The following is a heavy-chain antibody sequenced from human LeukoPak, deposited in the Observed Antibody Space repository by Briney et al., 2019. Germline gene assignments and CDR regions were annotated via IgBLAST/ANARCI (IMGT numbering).Heavy chain of an antibody. D-gene: IGHD3-22*01. Sequence: SDTLSLTCTLCGGYIRIYYWIWIPQSPGKALEWIAFIYYNGRTRYNPSLQRRVTISQDTSKNRFSLQLRSATSAHAPMYYCARLLDYDNSGDPDTFAIWGQGTMVTVSS. J-gene: IGHJ3*02. CDR3: ARLLDYDNSGDPDTFAI. CDR1: GGYIRIYY. CDR2: IYYNGRT. V-gene: IGHV4-59*07.